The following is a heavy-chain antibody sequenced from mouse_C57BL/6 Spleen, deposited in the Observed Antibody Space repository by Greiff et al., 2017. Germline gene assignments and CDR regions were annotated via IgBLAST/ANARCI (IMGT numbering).Heavy chain of an antibody. CDR2: INPSSGYT. CDR3: ARGDSPYGFDY. D-gene: IGHD1-1*01. CDR1: GYTFTSYW. V-gene: IGHV1-7*01. J-gene: IGHJ2*01. Sequence: QVHVKQSGAELAKPGASVKLSCKASGYTFTSYWMHWVKQRPGQGLEWIGYINPSSGYTKYNQKFKDKATLTADKSSSTAYMQLSSLTYEDSAVYYCARGDSPYGFDYWGQGTTLTVSS.